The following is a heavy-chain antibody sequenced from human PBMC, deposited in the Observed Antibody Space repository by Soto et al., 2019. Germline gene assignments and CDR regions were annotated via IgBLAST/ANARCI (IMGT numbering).Heavy chain of an antibody. CDR3: ARKRACSSTSCYTGPYYYGMDV. CDR2: IIPIFGTA. Sequence: RASVKVSCKASGGTFSSYAISWVRQAPGQGLEWMGGIIPIFGTANYAQKFQGRVTITADESTSTAYMELSSLRSEDTAVYYCARKRACSSTSCYTGPYYYGMDVWGQATTVTVSS. J-gene: IGHJ6*02. V-gene: IGHV1-69*13. CDR1: GGTFSSYA. D-gene: IGHD2-2*02.